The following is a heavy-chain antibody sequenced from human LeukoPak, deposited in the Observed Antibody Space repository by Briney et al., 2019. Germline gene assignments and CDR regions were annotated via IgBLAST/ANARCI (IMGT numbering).Heavy chain of an antibody. CDR3: ATRENPQNAFDI. Sequence: GASVKVSCKVSGYTLTELSMHWVRQAPGKGLEWMGGFDPEDGETIYAQKFRGRVTMTEDTSTDTAYMELSSLRSEDTAVYYCATRENPQNAFDIWGQGTMVTVSS. CDR2: FDPEDGET. V-gene: IGHV1-24*01. J-gene: IGHJ3*02. CDR1: GYTLTELS.